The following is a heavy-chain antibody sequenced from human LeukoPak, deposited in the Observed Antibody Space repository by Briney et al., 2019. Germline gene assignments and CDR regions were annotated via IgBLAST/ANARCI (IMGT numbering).Heavy chain of an antibody. V-gene: IGHV3-23*01. CDR2: ISGSGGST. D-gene: IGHD6-19*01. J-gene: IGHJ4*02. CDR1: GFTFSSYA. CDR3: AKVGISSSGWPFDY. Sequence: PGGSLRLSCAPSGFTFSSYAMSWVRQAPGKVLEWVSAISGSGGSTYYADSVKGRFTISRDTSTNTLYMQMNSLRAEDTAVYYCAKVGISSSGWPFDYWGQGTLVTVSS.